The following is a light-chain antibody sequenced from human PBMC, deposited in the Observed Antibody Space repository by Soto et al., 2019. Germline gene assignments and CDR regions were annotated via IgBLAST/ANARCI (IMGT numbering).Light chain of an antibody. Sequence: EIVLTQSPATLSLSPGETATLSCRASQSVGSHLAWYQQKPGQAPRLLIYDTSNRATGIPARFSGSGSRTDFTLTISSLDPEDFAVYYCQQRSNWPLTFGGGTRVEIK. J-gene: IGKJ4*01. CDR1: QSVGSH. V-gene: IGKV3-11*01. CDR2: DTS. CDR3: QQRSNWPLT.